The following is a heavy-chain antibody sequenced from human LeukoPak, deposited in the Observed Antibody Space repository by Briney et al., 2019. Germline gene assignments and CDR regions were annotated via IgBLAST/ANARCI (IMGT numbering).Heavy chain of an antibody. CDR1: GYTFTNYY. CDR2: INPFGGST. J-gene: IGHJ5*02. D-gene: IGHD3-22*01. CDR3: ARGNLYDSSGGYSYSNWIDT. V-gene: IGHV1-46*01. Sequence: GASVKVSCKASGYTFTNYYMHWVRQAPGQWLEWMGIINPFGGSTNYAQKFQGRVTMTRETSTSTVYMELSSLRSEDTAVYYCARGNLYDSSGGYSYSNWIDTWGQGTLVTVSS.